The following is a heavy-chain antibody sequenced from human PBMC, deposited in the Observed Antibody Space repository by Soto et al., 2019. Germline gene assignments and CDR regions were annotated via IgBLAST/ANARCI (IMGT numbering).Heavy chain of an antibody. CDR3: ARSVTADY. CDR2: INPSGGST. D-gene: IGHD4-4*01. J-gene: IGHJ4*02. V-gene: IGHV1-46*03. CDR1: GYTFTSDY. Sequence: QVQLVQSGAEVKKPGASVKVSCKASGYTFTSDYMNWVRQAPGQGLEWMGIINPSGGSTSYAQKFQGRVTMTGDTSTSTVYMELSSLRSDDTAVYCCARSVTADYWGLGTLVTVSS.